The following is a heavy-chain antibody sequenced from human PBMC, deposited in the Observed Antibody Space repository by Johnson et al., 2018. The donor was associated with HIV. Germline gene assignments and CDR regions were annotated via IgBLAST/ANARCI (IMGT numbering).Heavy chain of an antibody. CDR3: STGFSSWAFDI. D-gene: IGHD6-13*01. Sequence: QVQLVESGGTLVQPEESLRLSCAASGFTFSSYALHWVRQTPGKGLEWVAAISYDGSNKYYADSVKGRFTISRDNSKNTLYLQMNSLKTEDTAVYYCSTGFSSWAFDIWGQGTMVTVSS. V-gene: IGHV3-30-3*01. CDR1: GFTFSSYA. J-gene: IGHJ3*02. CDR2: ISYDGSNK.